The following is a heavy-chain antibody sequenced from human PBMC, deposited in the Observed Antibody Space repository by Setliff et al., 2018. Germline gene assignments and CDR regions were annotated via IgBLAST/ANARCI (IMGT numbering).Heavy chain of an antibody. CDR1: GGTFSSYA. V-gene: IGHV1-69*05. D-gene: IGHD3-10*01. CDR3: ASHGPPPGSGTFRDAFDI. CDR2: IIPIFGTA. Sequence: SVKVSCKASGGTFSSYAISWVRQAPGQGLEWMGGIIPIFGTANYAQKFQGRVTITTDESTSTAYMELSSLRSEDTAVYYCASHGPPPGSGTFRDAFDIWGQGTMVTVS. J-gene: IGHJ3*02.